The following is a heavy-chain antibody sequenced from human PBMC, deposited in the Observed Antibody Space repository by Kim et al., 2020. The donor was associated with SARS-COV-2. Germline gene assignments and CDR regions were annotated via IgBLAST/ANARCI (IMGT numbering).Heavy chain of an antibody. V-gene: IGHV3-33*01. CDR2: IWYDGSNK. D-gene: IGHD2-2*01. Sequence: GGSLRLSCAASGFTFSSYGMHWVRQAPGKGLEWVAVIWYDGSNKYYADSVKGRFTISRDNSKNTLYLQMNSLRAEDTAVYYCARGRYCSSTSCYVVWTLYGMDVWGQGTTVTVSS. J-gene: IGHJ6*02. CDR1: GFTFSSYG. CDR3: ARGRYCSSTSCYVVWTLYGMDV.